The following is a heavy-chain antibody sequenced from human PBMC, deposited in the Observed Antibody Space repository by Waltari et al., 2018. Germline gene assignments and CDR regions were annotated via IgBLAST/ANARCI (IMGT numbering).Heavy chain of an antibody. CDR1: GGSISSYY. J-gene: IGHJ6*03. V-gene: IGHV4-4*07. Sequence: QVQLQESGPGLVKPSETLSLTCTVSGGSISSYYWSWIRQPAGKGLEWIGRIYTSGSTNYNPSLKSRVTMSVDTSKNQFSLKLSSVTAADTAVYYCATAHYYGSGSYYNYYYMDVWGKGTTVTFSS. CDR2: IYTSGST. D-gene: IGHD3-10*01. CDR3: ATAHYYGSGSYYNYYYMDV.